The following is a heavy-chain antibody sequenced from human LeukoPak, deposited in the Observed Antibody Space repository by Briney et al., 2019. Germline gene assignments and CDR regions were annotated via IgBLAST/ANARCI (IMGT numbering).Heavy chain of an antibody. D-gene: IGHD6-6*01. CDR2: ITGSGTDT. J-gene: IGHJ4*02. CDR1: GFTFYNYA. V-gene: IGHV3-23*01. Sequence: PGGSLRLSCAASGFTFYNYAVSWVRQAPGKGLEWVSAITGSGTDTFHADSVKGRFTISRDNSESTLYLQMNSLRAEDAATYYCAKGSSSSRPYYFDYWGQGTLVTVSS. CDR3: AKGSSSSRPYYFDY.